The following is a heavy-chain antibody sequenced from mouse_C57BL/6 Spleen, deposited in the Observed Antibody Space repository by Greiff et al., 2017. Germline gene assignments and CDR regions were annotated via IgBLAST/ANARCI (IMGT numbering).Heavy chain of an antibody. J-gene: IGHJ2*01. Sequence: QVQLQQSGAELVRPGASVTLSCKASGYTFTDYEMHWVKQTPVHGLEWIGAIDPETGGTAYNQKFKGKAILTADKSSSTAYMELRSLTSEDSAVYYCTRSGITTVVYLDYWGQGTTLTVSS. CDR3: TRSGITTVVYLDY. V-gene: IGHV1-15*01. D-gene: IGHD1-1*01. CDR1: GYTFTDYE. CDR2: IDPETGGT.